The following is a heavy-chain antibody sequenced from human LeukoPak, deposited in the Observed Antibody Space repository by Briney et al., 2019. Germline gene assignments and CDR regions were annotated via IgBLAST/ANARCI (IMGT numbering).Heavy chain of an antibody. J-gene: IGHJ4*02. CDR2: IHYSGTT. CDR3: VRHGFYYASEPLFDY. V-gene: IGHV4-39*01. D-gene: IGHD3-10*01. CDR1: GDSIISSSHY. Sequence: SETLSLTCTVSGDSIISSSHYWGWIRQSPGKGLEWVGSIHYSGTTYYSPSLKSRVTISEDTSKNRFSLTLTSVTATDTAVYHCVRHGFYYASEPLFDYWGQGILVTVSS.